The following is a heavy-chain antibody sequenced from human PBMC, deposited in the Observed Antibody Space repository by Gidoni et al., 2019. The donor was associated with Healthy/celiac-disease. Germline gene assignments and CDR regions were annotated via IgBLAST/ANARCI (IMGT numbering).Heavy chain of an antibody. V-gene: IGHV3-53*01. Sequence: EVQLVESGGGLIQPGGSLRLSCAASGFTVRSNYMSWVRQAPGKGLEWVSVIYGGGSTYYADSVKGRFTISRDNSKNTLYLQMNSLRAEDTAVYYCARARAGYCSGGSCWSAFDIWGQGTMVTVSS. CDR1: GFTVRSNY. CDR3: ARARAGYCSGGSCWSAFDI. CDR2: IYGGGST. D-gene: IGHD2-15*01. J-gene: IGHJ3*02.